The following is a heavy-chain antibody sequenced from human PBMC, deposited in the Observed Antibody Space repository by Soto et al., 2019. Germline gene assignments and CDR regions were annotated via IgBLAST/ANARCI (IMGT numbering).Heavy chain of an antibody. CDR2: NLPIFGTA. CDR1: GGTFSSYA. V-gene: IGHV1-69*06. CDR3: ARASTLTVHCGSVSCPRMDV. Sequence: QVQLVQSGAEVKKPGSPVKVSCKASGGTFSSYAISWVRQAPGQGLEWMGGNLPIFGTANYARKFQGRVTITADRSTSTAYMELSSLRSEDTAVYYCARASTLTVHCGSVSCPRMDVWGQGTTVTVSS. D-gene: IGHD2-2*01. J-gene: IGHJ6*02.